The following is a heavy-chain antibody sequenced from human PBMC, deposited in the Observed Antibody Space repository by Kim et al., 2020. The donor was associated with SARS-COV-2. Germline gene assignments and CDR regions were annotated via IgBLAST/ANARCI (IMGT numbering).Heavy chain of an antibody. CDR2: INHSGST. V-gene: IGHV4-34*01. Sequence: SETLSLTCAVYGGSFSGYYWSWIRQPPGKGLEWIGEINHSGSTNYNPSLKSRVTISVDTSKNQFSLKLSSVTAADTAVYYCARGNRAHYYFDYWGQGTLVTVSS. J-gene: IGHJ4*02. CDR3: ARGNRAHYYFDY. CDR1: GGSFSGYY.